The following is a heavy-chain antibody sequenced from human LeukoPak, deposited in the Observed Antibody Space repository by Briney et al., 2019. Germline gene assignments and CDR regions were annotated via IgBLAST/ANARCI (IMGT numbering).Heavy chain of an antibody. CDR3: ATIAAADFFDY. CDR1: GGSISSGDYY. J-gene: IGHJ4*02. CDR2: IYYSGST. V-gene: IGHV4-30-4*08. D-gene: IGHD6-13*01. Sequence: SETLSLTCTVSGGSISSGDYYWSWIRQPPGKGLEWIGYIYYSGSTYYNPSLKSRVTISVDTSKNQFSLKLSSVTAADTAVYYCATIAAADFFDYWGQGTLVTVSS.